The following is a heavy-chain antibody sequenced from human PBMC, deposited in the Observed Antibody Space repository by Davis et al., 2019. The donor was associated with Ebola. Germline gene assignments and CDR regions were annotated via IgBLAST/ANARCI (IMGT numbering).Heavy chain of an antibody. CDR3: GGAWD. Sequence: GESLKISCTVSGFAISSKPMYWVRQGPGKGLVFVSRIDTDGSRINYADSVKGRFTISRDNSRNTLYLQMNSLRAEDTAVYYCGGAWDWGQGTLVTVSS. CDR2: IDTDGSRI. CDR1: GFAISSKP. D-gene: IGHD1-26*01. J-gene: IGHJ4*02. V-gene: IGHV3-74*01.